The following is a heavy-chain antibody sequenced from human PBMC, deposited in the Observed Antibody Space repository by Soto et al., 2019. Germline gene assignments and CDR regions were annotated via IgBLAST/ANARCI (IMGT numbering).Heavy chain of an antibody. D-gene: IGHD3-22*01. J-gene: IGHJ6*02. CDR3: ARGQWGNYYDSSGYYYYYGMDV. CDR1: GFTFSSYA. V-gene: IGHV3-23*01. Sequence: PGGSLRLSCAASGFTFSSYAMSWVRQAPGKGLEWVSAISGSGGSTYYADSVKGRFTISRDNSASTAYMELSSLRSEDTAVYYCARGQWGNYYDSSGYYYYYGMDVWGQGTTVTVSS. CDR2: ISGSGGST.